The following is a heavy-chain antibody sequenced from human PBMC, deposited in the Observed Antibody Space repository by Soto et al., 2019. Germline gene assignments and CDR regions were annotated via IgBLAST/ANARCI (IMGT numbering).Heavy chain of an antibody. CDR1: GGTFSTYA. J-gene: IGHJ4*02. Sequence: QVQLVQSGAEVKKPESSVKVSCKAPGGTFSTYAISWVRQAPGQGLEWMGGIIPMFGTANYAQRFQDRVTSTADESTNTVYMAMSSLRSEGTAVYFCARGIQLWLRRINNGYSGWGQGTLVTVSS. V-gene: IGHV1-69*12. D-gene: IGHD5-18*01. CDR3: ARGIQLWLRRINNGYSG. CDR2: IIPMFGTA.